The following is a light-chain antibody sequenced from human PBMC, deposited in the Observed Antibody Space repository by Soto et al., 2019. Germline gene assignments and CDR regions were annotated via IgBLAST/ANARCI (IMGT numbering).Light chain of an antibody. CDR3: QQRSNWRFT. J-gene: IGKJ5*01. Sequence: EIVLTQSPATLSLSPGEIATLSFRASQSVSSYLAWYQQKPGQAPRLLIYDASNRATGIPARFSGSGSGTDFTLTISSLEPEDFAVYYCQQRSNWRFTFGQGTRLEIK. V-gene: IGKV3-11*01. CDR2: DAS. CDR1: QSVSSY.